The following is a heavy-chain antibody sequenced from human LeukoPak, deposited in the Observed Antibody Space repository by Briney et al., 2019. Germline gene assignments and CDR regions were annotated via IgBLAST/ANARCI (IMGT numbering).Heavy chain of an antibody. CDR2: ISSSSSYI. Sequence: GGSLRLXCAASGFTCSSYNMNWVRQAPGKGLESVSSISSSSSYIYYADSVKGRFTISRDNAKNSLYLQMNSLRAEDTAVYYCARDLGYYDSSGYFDYWGQGTLVTVSS. J-gene: IGHJ4*02. V-gene: IGHV3-21*01. CDR3: ARDLGYYDSSGYFDY. CDR1: GFTCSSYN. D-gene: IGHD3-22*01.